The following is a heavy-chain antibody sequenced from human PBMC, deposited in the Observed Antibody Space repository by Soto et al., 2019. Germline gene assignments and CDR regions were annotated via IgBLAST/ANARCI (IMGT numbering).Heavy chain of an antibody. Sequence: QVQLQESGPRLVKPSQTLSLTCSVSGGSINNDGSFWAWIRQSPGKGLEWTGYIYYSGTTYYNPSLRSRLSISVDTSKNQFSLKLTSVTAADTALYYCARETKTYCPGGSCNWFDPWGQGILVSVSS. CDR3: ARETKTYCPGGSCNWFDP. J-gene: IGHJ5*02. CDR2: IYYSGTT. D-gene: IGHD2-15*01. V-gene: IGHV4-31*03. CDR1: GGSINNDGSF.